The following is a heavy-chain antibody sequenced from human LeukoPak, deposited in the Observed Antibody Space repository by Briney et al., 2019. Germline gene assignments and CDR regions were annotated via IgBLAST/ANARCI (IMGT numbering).Heavy chain of an antibody. V-gene: IGHV3-74*01. Sequence: GGSLRLSCAASGFTFSSYWMHWVRQAPGEGLVWVSRINSDGSSTSYADSVKGRFTISRDNAKNTLYLQMNSLRAEDTAVYYCARDPLAPYDFWSGLYGMDVWGQGTTVTVSS. CDR1: GFTFSSYW. D-gene: IGHD3-3*01. J-gene: IGHJ6*02. CDR2: INSDGSST. CDR3: ARDPLAPYDFWSGLYGMDV.